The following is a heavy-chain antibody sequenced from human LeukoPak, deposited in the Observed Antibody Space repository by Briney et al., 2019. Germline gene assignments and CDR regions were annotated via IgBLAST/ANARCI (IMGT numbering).Heavy chain of an antibody. V-gene: IGHV3-21*01. CDR1: GFTFSSYS. D-gene: IGHD3-9*01. CDR2: IRSSSSYI. CDR3: AAFDHGHDY. Sequence: GGSLRPSCAASGFTFSSYSMNWVRQAPGKGLEWVSSIRSSSSYIYYADSVKGRFTISRDNAKNTLYPQKNSPRAEDTAAYYCAAFDHGHDYWGQGTLVTVSS. J-gene: IGHJ4*02.